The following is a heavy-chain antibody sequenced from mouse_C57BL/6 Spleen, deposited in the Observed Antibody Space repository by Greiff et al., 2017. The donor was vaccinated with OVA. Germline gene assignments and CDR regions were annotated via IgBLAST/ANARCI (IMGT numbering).Heavy chain of an antibody. CDR3: VGYYGWYFDV. V-gene: IGHV1-26*01. CDR2: INPNNGGT. Sequence: EVQLQQSGPELVKPGASVKISCKASGYTFTDYYMNWVKQSHGKSLEWIGDINPNNGGTSYNQKFKGKATLTVDKSSSTAYMELRSLTSEDSAVYYCVGYYGWYFDVWGTGTTVTVSA. J-gene: IGHJ1*03. D-gene: IGHD1-1*01. CDR1: GYTFTDYY.